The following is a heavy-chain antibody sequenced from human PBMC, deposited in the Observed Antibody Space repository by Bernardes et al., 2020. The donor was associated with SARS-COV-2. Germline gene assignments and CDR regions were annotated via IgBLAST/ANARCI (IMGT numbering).Heavy chain of an antibody. D-gene: IGHD6-19*01. CDR1: GGSFSGYY. V-gene: IGHV4-34*01. CDR3: ARDRRIAVADYYFDY. CDR2: INRSGST. Sequence: SETLSLTCAVYGGSFSGYYWSWIRQPPGKGLEWIGEINRSGSTNYNPSLKSRVTISVDTSKNQFSLKLSSVTAADTAVYYCARDRRIAVADYYFDYWGQGTLVTVSS. J-gene: IGHJ4*02.